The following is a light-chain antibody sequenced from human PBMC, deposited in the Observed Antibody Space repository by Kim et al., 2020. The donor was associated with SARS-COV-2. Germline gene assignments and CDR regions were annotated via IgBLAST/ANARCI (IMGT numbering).Light chain of an antibody. CDR3: QQYNKWPYT. CDR1: QSVSSN. CDR2: GAS. J-gene: IGKJ2*01. Sequence: SVSPGERATRSCRARQSVSSNLAWYQQKPGQAPRLFIYGASTRATGVPAGFSGSGSGTEFTLTISSLQSEDFAVYYCQQYNKWPYTFGQGTKLEI. V-gene: IGKV3-15*01.